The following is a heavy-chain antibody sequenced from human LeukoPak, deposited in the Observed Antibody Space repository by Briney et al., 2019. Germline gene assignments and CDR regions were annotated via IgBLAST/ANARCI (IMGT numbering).Heavy chain of an antibody. D-gene: IGHD6-13*01. V-gene: IGHV4-59*01. CDR2: IYYSGST. CDR1: GGSISSYY. J-gene: IGHJ4*02. CDR3: ARARGIAAAGFDY. Sequence: SETLSLTCTVSGGSISSYYWSWIRQPPGKGLGWIGYIYYSGSTNYNPSLKSRVTISVDTSKNQFSLKLSSVAAADTAVYYCARARGIAAAGFDYWGQGTLVTVSS.